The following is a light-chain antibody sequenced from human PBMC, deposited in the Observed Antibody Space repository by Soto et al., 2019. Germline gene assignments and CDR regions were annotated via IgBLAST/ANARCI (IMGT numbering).Light chain of an antibody. Sequence: EIVLTQSPATLSLSPGERATLSCRASQSISKYLAWYQQKPGQAPRLLIYDASNRATGIPARSSGSRSGTDFTLTISSLEPEDSAVYYCQQRTFGGGTKVEIK. V-gene: IGKV3-11*01. CDR3: QQRT. CDR1: QSISKY. J-gene: IGKJ4*01. CDR2: DAS.